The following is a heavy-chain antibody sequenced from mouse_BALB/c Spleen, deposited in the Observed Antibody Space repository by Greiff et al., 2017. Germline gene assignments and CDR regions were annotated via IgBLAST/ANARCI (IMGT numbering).Heavy chain of an antibody. CDR3: TRTEWGSKPWFAY. D-gene: IGHD1-3*01. CDR1: GYTFTSYW. V-gene: IGHV1S127*01. Sequence: QVQLQQPGAELVKPGASVKMSCKASGYTFTSYWMHWVKQRPGQGLEWIGVIDPSDSYTSYNQKFKGKATLTVDTSSSTAYMQLSSLTSEDSAVYYCTRTEWGSKPWFAYWGQGTLVTVSA. CDR2: IDPSDSYT. J-gene: IGHJ3*01.